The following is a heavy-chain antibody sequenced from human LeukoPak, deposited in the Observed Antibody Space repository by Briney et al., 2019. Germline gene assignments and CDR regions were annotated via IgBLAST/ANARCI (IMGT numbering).Heavy chain of an antibody. J-gene: IGHJ4*02. CDR2: ISPASGAT. Sequence: ASVRVSCKASGYTFTGSYMHWVRQAPGQGFEWIGWISPASGATKYAQNFQGRVTLTTDTSITTAYMELSSLTSDDTASYYCLDEHGGWGQGTPVTVSS. V-gene: IGHV1-2*02. CDR3: LDEHGG. CDR1: GYTFTGSY. D-gene: IGHD3-16*01.